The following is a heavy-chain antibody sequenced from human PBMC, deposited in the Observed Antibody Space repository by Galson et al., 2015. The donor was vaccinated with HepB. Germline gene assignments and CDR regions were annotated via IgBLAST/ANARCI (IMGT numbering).Heavy chain of an antibody. V-gene: IGHV3-23*01. CDR2: INGYGGST. J-gene: IGHJ4*02. Sequence: SLRLSCAASGFTFSGYAMSWARQAPGKGLEWVSSINGYGGSTYYAASVKGRFTISRDNSKNTVHLQINSLRAEDTAVYYCAKVELGYCSGGSCYSLDSWGQGTLVTVSS. D-gene: IGHD2-15*01. CDR3: AKVELGYCSGGSCYSLDS. CDR1: GFTFSGYA.